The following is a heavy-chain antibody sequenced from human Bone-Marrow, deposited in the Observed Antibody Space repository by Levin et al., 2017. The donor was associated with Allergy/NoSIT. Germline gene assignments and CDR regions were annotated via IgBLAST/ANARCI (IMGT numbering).Heavy chain of an antibody. V-gene: IGHV4-61*01. J-gene: IGHJ4*02. CDR3: ARAFHSHSSGYYLAY. CDR1: GGSVSTDNYY. Sequence: SETLSLTCSVSGGSVSTDNYYWSWIRQPPGKGLEWIGCIYHSGSSNYNPSLKSRITISVDTSKSQFSLKLTSVTAADTAVYYCARAFHSHSSGYYLAYWGRGTLVTVSS. D-gene: IGHD3-22*01. CDR2: IYHSGSS.